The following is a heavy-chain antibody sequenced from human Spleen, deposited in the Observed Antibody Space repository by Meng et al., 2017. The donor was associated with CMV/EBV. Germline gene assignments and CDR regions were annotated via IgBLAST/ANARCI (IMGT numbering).Heavy chain of an antibody. CDR3: AKCSSTSCRYFDY. CDR1: EFTFSRYG. V-gene: IGHV3-23*03. CDR2: MYSGGSST. J-gene: IGHJ4*02. Sequence: GGSLRLSCAASEFTFSRYGMSWVRQAPGKGLEWVSVMYSGGSSTFYADSVQGRFTISRDESKNTLYLQMNSLRAEDTALYYCAKCSSTSCRYFDYWGQGTLVTVSS. D-gene: IGHD2-2*01.